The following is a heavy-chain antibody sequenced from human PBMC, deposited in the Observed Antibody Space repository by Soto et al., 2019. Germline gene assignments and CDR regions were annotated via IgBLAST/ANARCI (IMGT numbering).Heavy chain of an antibody. V-gene: IGHV1-8*01. CDR2: MNPNSGNT. CDR3: VKDHDEDFGYDLDYFNY. D-gene: IGHD5-12*01. CDR1: GYTFTSYD. Sequence: ASVKVSCKASGYTFTSYDINWVRQATGQGLEWMGWMNPNSGNTGYAQKFQGRVTMTRNTSISTAYMELNSLRAEDTAFYYCVKDHDEDFGYDLDYFNYWGQGTLVTVSS. J-gene: IGHJ4*02.